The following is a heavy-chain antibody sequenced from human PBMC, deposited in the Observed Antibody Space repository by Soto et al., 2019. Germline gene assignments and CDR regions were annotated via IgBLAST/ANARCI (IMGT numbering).Heavy chain of an antibody. CDR3: ARGTRTIVVVIDGYYFDY. CDR1: GGSISSYY. J-gene: IGHJ4*02. Sequence: PSETLSLTCTVSGGSISSYYWSWIRQPPGKGLEWIGYIYYSGSTNYNPSLKSRVTISVDTSKNQFSLKLSSVTAADTAVYYCARGTRTIVVVIDGYYFDYWGQGTLVTVSS. D-gene: IGHD3-22*01. V-gene: IGHV4-59*01. CDR2: IYYSGST.